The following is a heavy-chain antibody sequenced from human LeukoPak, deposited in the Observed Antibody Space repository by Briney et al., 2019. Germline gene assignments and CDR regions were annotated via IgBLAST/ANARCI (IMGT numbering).Heavy chain of an antibody. CDR2: ISSSGSTI. J-gene: IGHJ4*02. CDR1: GFTFSDYY. CDR3: ARVSITIFGVPSNSIDY. Sequence: PGGSLRLSCAASGFTFSDYYMSWIRQAPGKGLEWVSYISSSGSTIYYADSVKGRFTISRDNAKNSLYLQMNSLRAEDTAVYYCARVSITIFGVPSNSIDYWGQGTLVTVSS. D-gene: IGHD3-3*01. V-gene: IGHV3-11*01.